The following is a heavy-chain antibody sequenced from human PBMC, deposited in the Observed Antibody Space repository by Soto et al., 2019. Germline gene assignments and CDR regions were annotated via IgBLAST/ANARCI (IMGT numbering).Heavy chain of an antibody. J-gene: IGHJ3*02. CDR1: GYTFINNW. Sequence: GESLKISCQASGYTFINNWIGWVRQKPGKGLEWLGIIYPGLSDTRYSPSFQGQVTISADKSISTAYLQWSSLKASDTAMYYCARLGSYGHDAFDIWGQGTMVTVSS. CDR2: IYPGLSDT. D-gene: IGHD5-18*01. V-gene: IGHV5-51*01. CDR3: ARLGSYGHDAFDI.